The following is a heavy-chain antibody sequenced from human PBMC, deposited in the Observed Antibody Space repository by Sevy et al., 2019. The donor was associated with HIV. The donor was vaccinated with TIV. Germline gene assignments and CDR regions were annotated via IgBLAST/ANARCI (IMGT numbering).Heavy chain of an antibody. CDR1: GYSFTSYF. V-gene: IGHV5-51*01. CDR3: TRQGPSDGMDV. Sequence: GESLKISCKISGYSFTSYFIGLVRQMTGKGLEWMGIFCPGDSDISYSPSFQGQVTISADKSISTVYLQWRSLKASDTAMYYCTRQGPSDGMDVWGRGTTVTVSS. CDR2: FCPGDSDI. J-gene: IGHJ6*02.